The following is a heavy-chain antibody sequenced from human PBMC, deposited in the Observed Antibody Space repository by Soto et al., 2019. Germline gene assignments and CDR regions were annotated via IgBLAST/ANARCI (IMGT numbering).Heavy chain of an antibody. CDR3: ARDERAGCGGGCPTAFDI. Sequence: QVQLVQSGAEVKKPGSSVKVSCKASGGTFSSYAISWVRQAPGQGLEWMGGIIPIFGTANYAQMFQGRVTITADESTSTAYMELSSLRSEDTAMYYCARDERAGCGGGCPTAFDIWGQGTMVTVSS. V-gene: IGHV1-69*01. CDR1: GGTFSSYA. D-gene: IGHD2-21*02. J-gene: IGHJ3*02. CDR2: IIPIFGTA.